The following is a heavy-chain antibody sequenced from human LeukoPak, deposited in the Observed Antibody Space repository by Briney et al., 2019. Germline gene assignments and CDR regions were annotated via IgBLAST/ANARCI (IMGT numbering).Heavy chain of an antibody. V-gene: IGHV3-9*01. J-gene: IGHJ4*02. CDR2: ISWNSGSI. D-gene: IGHD3-9*01. Sequence: GGSLRLSCAASGFTFSSYGMHWVRQAPGKGLEWVSGISWNSGSIGYADSVKGRFTISRDNAKNSLYLQMNSLRAEDTALYYCAKDSTRYDILTGYFNNWGQGTLVTVSS. CDR1: GFTFSSYG. CDR3: AKDSTRYDILTGYFNN.